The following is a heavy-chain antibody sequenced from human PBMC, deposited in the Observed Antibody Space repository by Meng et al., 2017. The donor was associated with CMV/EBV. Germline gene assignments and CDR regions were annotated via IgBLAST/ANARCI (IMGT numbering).Heavy chain of an antibody. CDR1: AASIKKSN. J-gene: IGHJ4*02. CDR3: AGSRPGGGACDY. Sequence: QGSPPVLATRSSTLSPTCTVAAASIKKSNWNWLRHPAGPGLEWIGLIQVIGHTVYNPSLKSRVTVSLDASKSQFSLTLNSVTAADTATYYCAGSRPGGGACDYWGQGILVTVSS. V-gene: IGHV4-4*07. D-gene: IGHD3-16*01. CDR2: IQVIGHT.